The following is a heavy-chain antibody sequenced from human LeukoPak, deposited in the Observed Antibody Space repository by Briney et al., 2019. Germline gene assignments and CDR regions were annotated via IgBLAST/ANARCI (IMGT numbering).Heavy chain of an antibody. V-gene: IGHV4-34*01. CDR2: INHSGST. CDR3: ARERVGYCSSTSCYTHYYYYMDV. J-gene: IGHJ6*03. D-gene: IGHD2-2*02. Sequence: SETLSLTCAVYGGSFSGYYWSWIRQPPGKGLEWIGEINHSGSTNYNPSLKSRVTISVDTSKNQFSLKLSSVTAADTAVYYCARERVGYCSSTSCYTHYYYYMDVWGKGTTVTVSS. CDR1: GGSFSGYY.